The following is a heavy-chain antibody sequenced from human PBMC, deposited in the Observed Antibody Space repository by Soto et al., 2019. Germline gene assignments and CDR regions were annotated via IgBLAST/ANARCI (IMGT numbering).Heavy chain of an antibody. D-gene: IGHD3-9*01. CDR2: IIPIFGTA. CDR3: ARDGGAYYDILTGYYHFDF. CDR1: GGTFSSYA. J-gene: IGHJ4*01. V-gene: IGHV1-69*13. Sequence: ASVKVSCKASGGTFSSYAISWVRQAPGQGLEWMGGIIPIFGTANYAQKFQGRVTITADESTSTAYMELSSLRSEDTAVYYCARDGGAYYDILTGYYHFDFWGQGTLVTVSS.